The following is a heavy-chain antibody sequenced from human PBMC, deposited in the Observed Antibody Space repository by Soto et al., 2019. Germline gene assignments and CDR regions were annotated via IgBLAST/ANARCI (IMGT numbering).Heavy chain of an antibody. D-gene: IGHD2-2*01. CDR1: GGTFSSYA. Sequence: QVQLVQSGAEVKKPGSSVKVSCKASGGTFSSYAISWVRQAPGQGLEWMGGIIHIFGTANYAQKFQGRVTMTADESTSTAYMELSSLISEDTAVYYCASSPGVNVPAAKVGPGFDPWGQGTLVTVSS. CDR3: ASSPGVNVPAAKVGPGFDP. CDR2: IIHIFGTA. V-gene: IGHV1-69*01. J-gene: IGHJ5*02.